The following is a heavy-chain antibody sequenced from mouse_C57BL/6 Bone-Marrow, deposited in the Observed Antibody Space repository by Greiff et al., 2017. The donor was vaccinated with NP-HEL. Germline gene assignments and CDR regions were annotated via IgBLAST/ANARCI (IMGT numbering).Heavy chain of an antibody. Sequence: VQLQQSGAELMKPGASVKLSCKATGLEWIGEILPGSGSTNYNEKFKGKATFTADTSSNTAYMQLSSLTTEDSAIYYCARSVSYDGAWFAYWGQGTLVTVSA. V-gene: IGHV1-9*01. CDR1: G. CDR3: ARSVSYDGAWFAY. D-gene: IGHD2-12*01. J-gene: IGHJ3*01. CDR2: ILPGSGST.